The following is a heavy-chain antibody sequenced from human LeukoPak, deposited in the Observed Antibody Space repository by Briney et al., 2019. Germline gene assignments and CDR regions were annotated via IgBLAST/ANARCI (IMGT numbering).Heavy chain of an antibody. CDR1: GFTFSSCA. J-gene: IGHJ4*02. D-gene: IGHD3-22*01. V-gene: IGHV3-30-3*01. CDR3: ARGVVITSGLDY. Sequence: PGRSLRLSCAASGFTFSSCAMHWVRQAPGKWLEWVAVISYDGSNKYYADSVKGRFTISRDNSKNTLYLQMNSLRAEDTAVYYCARGVVITSGLDYWGPGTLVTVSS. CDR2: ISYDGSNK.